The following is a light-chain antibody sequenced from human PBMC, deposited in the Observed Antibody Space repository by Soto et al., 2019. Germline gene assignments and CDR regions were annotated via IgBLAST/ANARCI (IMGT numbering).Light chain of an antibody. CDR1: QSISSW. CDR2: KAS. CDR3: QHYINYPIT. J-gene: IGKJ5*01. V-gene: IGKV1-5*03. Sequence: DIQMTQSPSTLSASVGDRATITCRASQSISSWLAWYQQKPGKAPNLLIYKASSLESGVPSRFSGSGSGTEFTLTISSLQPDDFATYYCQHYINYPITFGQGTRLEIK.